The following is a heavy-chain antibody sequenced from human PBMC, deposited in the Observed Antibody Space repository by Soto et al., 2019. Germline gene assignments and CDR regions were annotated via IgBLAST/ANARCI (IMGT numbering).Heavy chain of an antibody. Sequence: SVKVSCKASGGTFSSYTISWVRQAPGQGLEWMGRITPILGIANYAQKFQGRVTITADKSTSTAYMELSSLRSEDTAVYYCARDDDRYGGYSGYDFGYYMDVWGKGTTVTVSS. CDR3: ARDDDRYGGYSGYDFGYYMDV. D-gene: IGHD5-12*01. J-gene: IGHJ6*03. CDR1: GGTFSSYT. V-gene: IGHV1-69*04. CDR2: ITPILGIA.